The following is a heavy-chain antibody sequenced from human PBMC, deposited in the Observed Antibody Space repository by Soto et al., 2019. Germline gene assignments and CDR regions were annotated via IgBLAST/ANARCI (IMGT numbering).Heavy chain of an antibody. CDR3: ARWLGYGPHFDY. D-gene: IGHD5-12*01. J-gene: IGHJ4*02. Sequence: QVQLQESGPGLVKPSQTLSLTCTVSGGSISSGDYYWSWIRQPPGKGLEWIGYISYSGSTYYNPSLKRRVTISVDTSKNQFSLKLSSVTAADTAVYYCARWLGYGPHFDYWGQGTLVTVSS. CDR2: ISYSGST. V-gene: IGHV4-30-4*01. CDR1: GGSISSGDYY.